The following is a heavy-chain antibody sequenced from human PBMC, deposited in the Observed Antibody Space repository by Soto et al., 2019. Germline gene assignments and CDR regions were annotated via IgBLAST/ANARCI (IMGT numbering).Heavy chain of an antibody. Sequence: GGSLRLSCAASGFTFSDYYMSWIRQAPGKGLEWVSYISSSGSTIYYADSVKGRFTISRDNAKNSLYLQMNSLRAEDTAVYYCAGGVGGCSSTSCHEYYYYYMDVWGKGTTVTVSS. CDR1: GFTFSDYY. V-gene: IGHV3-11*01. CDR2: ISSSGSTI. CDR3: AGGVGGCSSTSCHEYYYYYMDV. D-gene: IGHD2-2*01. J-gene: IGHJ6*03.